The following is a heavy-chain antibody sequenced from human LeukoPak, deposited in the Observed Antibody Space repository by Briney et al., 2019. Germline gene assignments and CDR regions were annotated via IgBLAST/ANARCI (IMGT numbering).Heavy chain of an antibody. Sequence: GASVKVSCKASGGTFISYAISWVRQAPGQGLEWMGGIIPIFGTANYSQKFQGRVTITTDESTSTAYMVLSSLRSEDTAVYYCARAHYSGSYSVGGDYWGQGTLVTVSS. CDR1: GGTFISYA. D-gene: IGHD1-26*01. CDR2: IIPIFGTA. V-gene: IGHV1-69*05. CDR3: ARAHYSGSYSVGGDY. J-gene: IGHJ4*02.